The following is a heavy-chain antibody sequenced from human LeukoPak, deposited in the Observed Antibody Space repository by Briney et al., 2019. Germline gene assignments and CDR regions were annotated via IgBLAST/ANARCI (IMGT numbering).Heavy chain of an antibody. CDR2: IIPIFGTA. Sequence: SVKVSCKASGGTFSSYAISWVRQAPGQGLEWMGGIIPIFGTANYAQKFQGRVTITADESTSTAYMELSSLRSEDTAVYYCARGGGFLEWLHRVDYYYMDVWGQGTLVTVSS. CDR3: ARGGGFLEWLHRVDYYYMDV. D-gene: IGHD3-3*01. CDR1: GGTFSSYA. V-gene: IGHV1-69*13. J-gene: IGHJ6*03.